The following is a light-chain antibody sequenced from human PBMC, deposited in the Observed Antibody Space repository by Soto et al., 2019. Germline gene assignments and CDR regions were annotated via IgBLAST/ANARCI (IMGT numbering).Light chain of an antibody. Sequence: EIVLTQSPATLSLSPGESVTLSCRASQSVSSYLAWYQQKPGQAPRLLIYDASNRATDIPARFSGSGSGTDFTLTISSLDSEDFGVYYCQQRGKWPRTFGQGTKLEIK. CDR3: QQRGKWPRT. J-gene: IGKJ2*01. CDR2: DAS. V-gene: IGKV3-11*01. CDR1: QSVSSY.